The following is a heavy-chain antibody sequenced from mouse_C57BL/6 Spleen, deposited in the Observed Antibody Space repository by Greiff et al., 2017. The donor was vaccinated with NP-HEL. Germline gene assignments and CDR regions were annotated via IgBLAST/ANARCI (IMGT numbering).Heavy chain of an antibody. CDR1: GFSFNTYA. V-gene: IGHV10-1*01. Sequence: EVKLMESGGGLVQPKGSLKLSCAASGFSFNTYAMNWVRQAPGKGLEWVARIRSKSNNYATYYADSVKDRFTISRDDSESMLYLQMNNLKTEDTAMYYCVRQGVWYFDVWGTGTTVTVSS. CDR3: VRQGVWYFDV. CDR2: IRSKSNNYAT. J-gene: IGHJ1*03.